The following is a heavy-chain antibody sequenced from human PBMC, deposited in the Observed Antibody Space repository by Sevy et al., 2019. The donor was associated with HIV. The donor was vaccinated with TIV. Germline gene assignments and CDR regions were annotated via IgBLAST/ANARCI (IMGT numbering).Heavy chain of an antibody. V-gene: IGHV3-33*01. Sequence: GGSLRLSCAASGFTFSSYGMHWVRQAPGKGLEWVALIWCDGGNKCYADSVKGRFTISRDNSKNTMYLQMNSLRAEDTAVDYCARGANYFGSGSHPNIDYWGQGTLVTVSS. CDR3: ARGANYFGSGSHPNIDY. J-gene: IGHJ4*02. CDR2: IWCDGGNK. D-gene: IGHD3-10*01. CDR1: GFTFSSYG.